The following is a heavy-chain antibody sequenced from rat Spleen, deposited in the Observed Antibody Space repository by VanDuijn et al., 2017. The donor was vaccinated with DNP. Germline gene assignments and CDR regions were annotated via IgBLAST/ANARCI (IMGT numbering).Heavy chain of an antibody. CDR3: AKGKQLFDY. J-gene: IGHJ2*01. Sequence: EVQLVESGGGLVQPGRSMKLSCAASGFTFSNYYMAWVRQAPTKGLEWVASINTDGGSTYYPDSVKGRFTISRDNAENTVYLQMNSLRSEDTATYYCAKGKQLFDYWGQGVMVTVSS. V-gene: IGHV5-25*01. D-gene: IGHD1-10*01. CDR2: INTDGGST. CDR1: GFTFSNYY.